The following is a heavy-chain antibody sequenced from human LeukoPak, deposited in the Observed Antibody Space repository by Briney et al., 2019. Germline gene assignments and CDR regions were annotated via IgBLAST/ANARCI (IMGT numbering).Heavy chain of an antibody. CDR2: ISGSGDST. D-gene: IGHD2-2*01. CDR1: GFTFTSYA. V-gene: IGHV3-23*01. Sequence: GGSLRLSCAASGFTFTSYAMNWVRQAPGKGLEWVSGISGSGDSTSYADSVKGRFTISRDNSKNTLYLQMNSLRAEDTAVYYCARAAGERYCSSTSCYVHYYGMDVWGQGTTVTVSS. CDR3: ARAAGERYCSSTSCYVHYYGMDV. J-gene: IGHJ6*02.